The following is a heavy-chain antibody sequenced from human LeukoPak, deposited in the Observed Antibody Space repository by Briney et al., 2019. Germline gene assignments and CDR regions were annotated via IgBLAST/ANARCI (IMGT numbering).Heavy chain of an antibody. J-gene: IGHJ4*02. D-gene: IGHD3-10*01. Sequence: GGSLRLSCAAAGFTFSSNWMHWVRQAPGKGLVWVSRINTDGSSTNYVDSVKGRFTISRDNAKSTLFVQMNSLRAEDTAVYYCARGPRYSYGSASYYNGLFDSWGQGTLVTVSS. CDR1: GFTFSSNW. V-gene: IGHV3-74*01. CDR2: INTDGSST. CDR3: ARGPRYSYGSASYYNGLFDS.